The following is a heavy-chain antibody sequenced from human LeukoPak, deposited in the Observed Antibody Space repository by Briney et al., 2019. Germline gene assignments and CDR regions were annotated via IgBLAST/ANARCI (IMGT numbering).Heavy chain of an antibody. CDR2: ISAYNGNT. Sequence: GSVKVSCKASGYTFTSYYMHWVRQAPGQGLEWMGWISAYNGNTNYAQKLQGRVTMTTDTSTSTAYMELRSLRSDDTAVYYCARDRVVVVPAGRGYYYYMDVWGKGTTVTVSS. V-gene: IGHV1-18*04. CDR3: ARDRVVVVPAGRGYYYYMDV. D-gene: IGHD2-2*01. J-gene: IGHJ6*03. CDR1: GYTFTSYY.